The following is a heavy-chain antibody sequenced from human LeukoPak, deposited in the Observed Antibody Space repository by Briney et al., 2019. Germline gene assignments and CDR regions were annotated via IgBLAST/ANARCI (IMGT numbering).Heavy chain of an antibody. CDR3: AKGGVAVDDEPGYDAFDI. CDR2: FSSSGSNI. V-gene: IGHV3-11*01. D-gene: IGHD6-19*01. J-gene: IGHJ3*02. Sequence: GGSLRLSCAASGFIFSYYYMSWMRQAPEKGLECVSYFSSSGSNIYYADSVKGRFTISRDNAKISLYLQMTSLRAEDTAVYYCAKGGVAVDDEPGYDAFDIWGQGTMVTVSS. CDR1: GFIFSYYY.